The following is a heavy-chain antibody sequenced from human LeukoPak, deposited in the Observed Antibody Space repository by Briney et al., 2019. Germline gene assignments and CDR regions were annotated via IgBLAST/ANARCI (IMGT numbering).Heavy chain of an antibody. CDR3: AKQGLDAYNSFDY. D-gene: IGHD1-1*01. J-gene: IGHJ4*02. CDR1: ARSTTSYY. V-gene: IGHV4-59*08. Sequence: PETLSLTCTVSARSTTSYYWSCVRQPPGKGLEWIGSIYYSGSTNHNPTLKSRVTIPVDTSKNQFSLKLSSVTAADTAVYYCAKQGLDAYNSFDYWGQGTLVTVSS. CDR2: IYYSGST.